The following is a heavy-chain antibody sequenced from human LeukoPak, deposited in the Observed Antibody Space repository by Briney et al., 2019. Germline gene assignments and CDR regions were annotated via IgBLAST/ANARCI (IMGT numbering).Heavy chain of an antibody. CDR3: ARMYSGTSYYFDF. J-gene: IGHJ4*02. D-gene: IGHD1-26*01. Sequence: SETLSLTCSVSGVSISDYHWIWIRQPPAKGLEWMGYFSYSGSTRYNPSLKSRVAMSVDTSKNQFSLRLISVAAADTAVYYCARMYSGTSYYFDFWGQGTLVTVSS. V-gene: IGHV4-59*01. CDR2: FSYSGST. CDR1: GVSISDYH.